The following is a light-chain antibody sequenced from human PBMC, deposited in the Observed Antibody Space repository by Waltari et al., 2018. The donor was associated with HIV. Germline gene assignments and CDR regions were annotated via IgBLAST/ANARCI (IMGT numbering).Light chain of an antibody. CDR3: QQYDNLPLP. CDR2: DAS. CDR1: QDISNY. J-gene: IGKJ4*01. V-gene: IGKV1-33*01. Sequence: DIQMTQSPSLLSASVGDRVTITCQASQDISNYLNWYQQKPGKAPKLLIYDASNLETGVPSRFSGSGSGTDFTFTISSLQPEYIATYYCQQYDNLPLPFGGGTKVEIK.